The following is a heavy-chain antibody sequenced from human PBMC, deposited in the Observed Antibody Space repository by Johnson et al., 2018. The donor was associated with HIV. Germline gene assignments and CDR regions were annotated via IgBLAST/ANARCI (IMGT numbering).Heavy chain of an antibody. V-gene: IGHV3-74*02. CDR3: VKSGGGWSDAFDI. CDR2: INSDGSST. D-gene: IGHD6-19*01. Sequence: VQLVESGGGLVQPGGSLRLSCAASGFTFDDYAMHWVRQAPGKGLEWVSGINSDGSSTSYADSVKGRFTISRDNSKNTLYLQMNSLRAEDTAVYYCVKSGGGWSDAFDIWGQGTMVTVSS. J-gene: IGHJ3*02. CDR1: GFTFDDYA.